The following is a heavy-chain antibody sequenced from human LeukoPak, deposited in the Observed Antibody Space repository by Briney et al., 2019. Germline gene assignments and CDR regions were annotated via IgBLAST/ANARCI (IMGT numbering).Heavy chain of an antibody. CDR2: IIPIFGTA. Sequence: ASVKVSCKASGGTFSSYAISWVRQAPGQGLEWMGGIIPIFGTANHAQKFQGRVTITTDESTSTAYMELSSLRSEDTAVYYCARGFIVGATTLEFDYWGQGTLVTVSS. CDR1: GGTFSSYA. V-gene: IGHV1-69*05. J-gene: IGHJ4*02. D-gene: IGHD1-26*01. CDR3: ARGFIVGATTLEFDY.